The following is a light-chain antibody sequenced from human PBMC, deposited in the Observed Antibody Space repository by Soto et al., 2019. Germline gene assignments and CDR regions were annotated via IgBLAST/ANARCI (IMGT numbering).Light chain of an antibody. CDR1: QSVSRN. J-gene: IGKJ2*01. CDR2: GAS. V-gene: IGKV3-15*01. CDR3: QQYNDWPPSYT. Sequence: EIVMTQSPATLSVSPGERATLSCRASQSVSRNLAWYQQKPGQAPRLLIYGASTRATGIPARFSGSGSGTEFTLTISILQSEDFAVYYCQQYNDWPPSYTFGQGTKLEIE.